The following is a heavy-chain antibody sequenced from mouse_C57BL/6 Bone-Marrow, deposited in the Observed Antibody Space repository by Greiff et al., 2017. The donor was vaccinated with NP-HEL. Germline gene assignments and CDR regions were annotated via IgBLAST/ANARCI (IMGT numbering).Heavy chain of an antibody. D-gene: IGHD3-2*02. CDR2: IYPRDGST. V-gene: IGHV1-78*01. CDR1: GYTFTDHT. CDR3: ASSAQARIYYYAMDY. J-gene: IGHJ4*01. Sequence: VQLQQSDAELVKPGASVKISCKVSGYTFTDHTIHWMKQRPEQGLAWIGYIYPRDGSTKYNEKFKGKATLTADKSSSTAYMQLNSLTSEDSAVYFCASSAQARIYYYAMDYWGQGTSVTVSS.